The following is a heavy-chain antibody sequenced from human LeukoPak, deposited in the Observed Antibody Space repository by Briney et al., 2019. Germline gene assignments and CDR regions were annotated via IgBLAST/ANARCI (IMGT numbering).Heavy chain of an antibody. Sequence: RPSETLSLTCAVDGGSFSGYYWSWIRQPPGKGLEWLGYIYYSGSTNYNPSLKSRVTISVDTSKNQFSLKLTSVTAADTAVYYCARGVVDYVWGSYRSFDYWGQGTLVTVSP. V-gene: IGHV4-59*01. CDR2: IYYSGST. J-gene: IGHJ4*02. CDR1: GGSFSGYY. CDR3: ARGVVDYVWGSYRSFDY. D-gene: IGHD3-16*02.